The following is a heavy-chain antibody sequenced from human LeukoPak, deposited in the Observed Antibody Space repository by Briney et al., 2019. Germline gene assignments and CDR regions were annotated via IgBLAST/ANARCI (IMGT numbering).Heavy chain of an antibody. D-gene: IGHD3-22*01. J-gene: IGHJ4*02. Sequence: GGSLRLSCAASGFTFSSYSMNSVRQAPGKGLEWVSSISSSSSYIYYASSVKGRFTISRDNAKNSLYLQMNSLRAEDTAVYYCARGRLSMIVVVTPKDYWGQGTLVTVSS. V-gene: IGHV3-21*01. CDR2: ISSSSSYI. CDR3: ARGRLSMIVVVTPKDY. CDR1: GFTFSSYS.